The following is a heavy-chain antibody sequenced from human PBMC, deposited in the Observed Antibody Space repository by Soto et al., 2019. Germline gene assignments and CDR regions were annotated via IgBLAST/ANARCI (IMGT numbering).Heavy chain of an antibody. CDR1: GGTFNNYP. D-gene: IGHD5-12*01. J-gene: IGHJ6*02. CDR2: SIPIFGTA. Sequence: ASVKVSCKASGGTFNNYPITWVRQAPGEGLEWMGGSIPIFGTANYAQKFQGRVTISVDESTITAYMELSSLRSEDTAVYYCARGRGYSGDDHYYYFDMDVWGQGTTVTVSS. V-gene: IGHV1-69*13. CDR3: ARGRGYSGDDHYYYFDMDV.